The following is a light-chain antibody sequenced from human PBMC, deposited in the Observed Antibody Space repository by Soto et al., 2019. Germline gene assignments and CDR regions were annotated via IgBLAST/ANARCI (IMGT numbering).Light chain of an antibody. CDR1: SSDVGSYSL. CDR2: EDI. CDR3: YTYAGGSTYL. Sequence: QSALTQPASVSGSPGQSITISCTGTSSDVGSYSLLSWYQHHPGKAPKLIIYEDIKGPSGVSNRFSGSKSGNTASLRISGLQAEDEADYYCYTYAGGSTYLFVTGTKLTVL. J-gene: IGLJ1*01. V-gene: IGLV2-23*01.